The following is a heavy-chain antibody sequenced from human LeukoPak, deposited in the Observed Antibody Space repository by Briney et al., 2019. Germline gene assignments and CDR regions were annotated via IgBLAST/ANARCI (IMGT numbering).Heavy chain of an antibody. V-gene: IGHV1-46*01. D-gene: IGHD2-15*01. CDR3: ARDRPLAATGMDA. CDR2: INPGGGST. Sequence: ASVKVSCKASGYTFTSYYMHWVRQAPGQGLGWMGIINPGGGSTSYPQKFQGRVTMTRDTSTSTVYMELSSLRSEDTAVYYCARDRPLAATGMDAWGQGTTVTVSS. J-gene: IGHJ6*02. CDR1: GYTFTSYY.